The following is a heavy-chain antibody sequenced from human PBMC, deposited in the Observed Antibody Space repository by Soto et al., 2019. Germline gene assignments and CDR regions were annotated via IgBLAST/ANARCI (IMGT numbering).Heavy chain of an antibody. CDR2: IIPIFGRA. Sequence: GASVKVSCKASGGTFSSYAISWVRQAPGQGLEWMGGIIPIFGRANYAQKFQGRVTITADESTSTAYMELSSLRSEDTAVYYCARGPRYCSGGSCYGDAFDIWGQGTMVTVSS. V-gene: IGHV1-69*13. D-gene: IGHD2-15*01. J-gene: IGHJ3*02. CDR3: ARGPRYCSGGSCYGDAFDI. CDR1: GGTFSSYA.